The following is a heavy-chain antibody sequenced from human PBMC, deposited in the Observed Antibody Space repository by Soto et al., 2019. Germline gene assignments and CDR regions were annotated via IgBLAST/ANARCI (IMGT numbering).Heavy chain of an antibody. V-gene: IGHV3-7*05. CDR2: MKQDGIEK. CDR1: GFTFSTYW. Sequence: EVQLVESGGALVQPGGSLRLSCAASGFTFSTYWRSWVRQAPGKGLEWLADMKQDGIEKYYVESVKGRFTISRDNARNSLYLQMNSLRADDTAVYYCARGHCGMDVWGQGTTVTVCS. J-gene: IGHJ6*02. CDR3: ARGHCGMDV.